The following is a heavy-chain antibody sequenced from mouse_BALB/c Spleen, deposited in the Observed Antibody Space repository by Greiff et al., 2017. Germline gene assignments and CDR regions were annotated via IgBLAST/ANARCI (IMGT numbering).Heavy chain of an antibody. CDR1: GDSITSGY. D-gene: IGHD1-1*01. J-gene: IGHJ3*01. Sequence: EVKVIESGPSLVKPSQTLSLTCSVTGDSITSGYWNWIRKFPGNKLEYMGYISYSGSTYYNPSLKSRISITRDTSKNQYYLQLNSVTTEDTATYYCARCYYGSSYVAYWGQGTLVTVSA. CDR2: ISYSGST. CDR3: ARCYYGSSYVAY. V-gene: IGHV3-8*02.